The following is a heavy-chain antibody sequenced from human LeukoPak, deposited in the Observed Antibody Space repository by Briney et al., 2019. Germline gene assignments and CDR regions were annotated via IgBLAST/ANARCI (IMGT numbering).Heavy chain of an antibody. CDR3: ASQEMATKRDY. Sequence: SETLSLTCALYGGSFSGYYWSWIRQPPGKGLEWIGEINHSGSTNYNPSLKSRVTISVDTSKNQFSLKLSSVTAADTAVYYCASQEMATKRDYWGQGTLVTVSS. V-gene: IGHV4-34*01. D-gene: IGHD5-24*01. CDR1: GGSFSGYY. CDR2: INHSGST. J-gene: IGHJ4*02.